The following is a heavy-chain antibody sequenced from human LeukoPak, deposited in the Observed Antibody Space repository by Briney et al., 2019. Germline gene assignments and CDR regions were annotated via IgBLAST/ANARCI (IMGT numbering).Heavy chain of an antibody. V-gene: IGHV1-3*01. J-gene: IGHJ6*02. Sequence: ASVKVSCKASGYTFTSYAMHWVCQAPGQRLEWMGWINAGNGNTKYSQRFQGRVTITRDTSASTAYMELSSLRSEDTAVYYCARDKIVVVVAAQEDYYGMDVWGQGTTVTVSS. CDR1: GYTFTSYA. D-gene: IGHD2-15*01. CDR3: ARDKIVVVVAAQEDYYGMDV. CDR2: INAGNGNT.